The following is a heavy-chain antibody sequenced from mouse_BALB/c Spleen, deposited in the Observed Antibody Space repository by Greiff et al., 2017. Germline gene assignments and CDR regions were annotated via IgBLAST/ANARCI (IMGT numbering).Heavy chain of an antibody. V-gene: IGHV1-9*01. CDR3: ARGEFLYFDV. CDR2: ILPGSGST. CDR1: GYTFSSYW. Sequence: QVQLQQSGAELMKPGASVKISCKATGYTFSSYWIEWVKQRPGHGLEWIGEILPGSGSTNYNEKFKGKATFTADTSSNTAYMQLSSLTSKDSAVYYCARGEFLYFDVWGAGTTVTVSS. J-gene: IGHJ1*01.